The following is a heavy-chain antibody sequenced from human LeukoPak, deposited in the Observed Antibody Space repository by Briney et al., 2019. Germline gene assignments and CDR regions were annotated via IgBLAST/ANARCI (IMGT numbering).Heavy chain of an antibody. D-gene: IGHD2-15*01. J-gene: IGHJ4*02. Sequence: GGSLRLSCAASGFTFSSYAMSWVRQAPGKGLEWVSAISGSGGSTYYADSVKGRFTISRDNSKNTLYLQMNSLRAEDTAVYYCAKIRDIVVVAAATPLNDYWGQGTLVTVSS. CDR2: ISGSGGST. V-gene: IGHV3-23*01. CDR1: GFTFSSYA. CDR3: AKIRDIVVVAAATPLNDY.